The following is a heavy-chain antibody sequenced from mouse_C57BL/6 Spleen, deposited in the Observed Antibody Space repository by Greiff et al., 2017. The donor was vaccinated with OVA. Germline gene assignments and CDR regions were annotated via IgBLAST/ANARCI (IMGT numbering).Heavy chain of an antibody. CDR2: ILWDDDK. Sequence: QVTLKVSVPGILQPSQTLSLTCSFSGFSLSTFGMGVGWIRQPSGKGLEWLAHILWDDDKYYTPALKSRLTISKDTSKNPVFLKIANVDTADTATDYCARIATYDEGYAMDYWGQGTSVTVSS. J-gene: IGHJ4*01. D-gene: IGHD2-12*01. V-gene: IGHV8-8*01. CDR1: GFSLSTFGMG. CDR3: ARIATYDEGYAMDY.